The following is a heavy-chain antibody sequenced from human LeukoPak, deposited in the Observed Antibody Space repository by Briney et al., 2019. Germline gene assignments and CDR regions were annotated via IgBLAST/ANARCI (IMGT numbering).Heavy chain of an antibody. CDR2: IYYSGST. J-gene: IGHJ4*02. CDR1: GGSISSGGYY. CDR3: ARVGRLSGSYFDY. V-gene: IGHV4-31*03. D-gene: IGHD1-26*01. Sequence: SETLSLTCTVSGGSISSGGYYWSWIRQHPGKGLEWIGYIYYSGSTYYNPSLKSRVTISVDTSKNQFSLKLSSVTAADTAVYYCARVGRLSGSYFDYWGQGTLVTVSS.